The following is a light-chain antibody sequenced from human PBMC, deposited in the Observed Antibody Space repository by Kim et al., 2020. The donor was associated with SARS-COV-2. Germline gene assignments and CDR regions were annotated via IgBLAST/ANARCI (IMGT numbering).Light chain of an antibody. CDR2: DAS. J-gene: IGKJ2*01. V-gene: IGKV1-5*01. Sequence: SASVGDRVTITCRARQSISTWLAWYQQKPGNAPKLVIYDASTLERGVPSRFSGSGSGTEFTLTISSLQPDDFATYYCQQYDSSSYTFGQGTKLEI. CDR3: QQYDSSSYT. CDR1: QSISTW.